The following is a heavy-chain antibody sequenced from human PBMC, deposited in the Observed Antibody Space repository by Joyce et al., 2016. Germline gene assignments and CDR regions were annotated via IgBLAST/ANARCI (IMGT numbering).Heavy chain of an antibody. CDR1: GGSIRGGGYY. D-gene: IGHD1-14*01. J-gene: IGHJ5*02. Sequence: QVQLQESGPGLVKPSQTLSLTCTVSGGSIRGGGYYWGWIRQHPGKGLEWIGYIYYTGSTYYNPSLKSRLSISVDTSKNKFSLRLTSVTAADTAVYYCARVTGYGAFDPWGQGTLVTVSS. CDR3: ARVTGYGAFDP. V-gene: IGHV4-31*03. CDR2: IYYTGST.